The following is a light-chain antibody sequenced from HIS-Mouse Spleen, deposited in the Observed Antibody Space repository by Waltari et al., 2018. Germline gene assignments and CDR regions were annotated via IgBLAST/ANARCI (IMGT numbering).Light chain of an antibody. J-gene: IGLJ3*02. CDR1: SGHSSYA. V-gene: IGLV4-69*01. CDR3: QTWGTGIPWV. Sequence: QLVLTQSPSASASLGASVKPTCTLSSGHSSYAIAWHQQQPEKGPRYLMKLNSDGSHSKGDGTPDRFSGSSAGAERYLTISSLQSEDEADYYCQTWGTGIPWVFGGGTKLTVL. CDR2: LNSDGSH.